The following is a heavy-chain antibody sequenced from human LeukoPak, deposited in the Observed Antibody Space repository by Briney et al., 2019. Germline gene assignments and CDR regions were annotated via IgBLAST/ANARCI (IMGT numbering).Heavy chain of an antibody. CDR2: IIPIFGTA. V-gene: IGHV1-69*13. Sequence: SVKVSCKASGGAFSSYAISWVRQAPGQGLEWMGGIIPIFGTANYAQKFQGRVTITADESTSTAYMELSSLRSEDTAVYYCARVLDYDFWSGSDVWGQGTTVTVSS. CDR3: ARVLDYDFWSGSDV. CDR1: GGAFSSYA. D-gene: IGHD3-3*01. J-gene: IGHJ6*02.